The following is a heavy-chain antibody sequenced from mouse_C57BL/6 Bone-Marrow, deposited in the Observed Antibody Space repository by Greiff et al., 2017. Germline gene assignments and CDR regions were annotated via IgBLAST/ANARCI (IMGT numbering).Heavy chain of an antibody. CDR1: GYAFSSSW. V-gene: IGHV1-82*01. CDR2: IYPGDGDT. D-gene: IGHD1-1*01. CDR3: APLYYYGSSPYAMDY. J-gene: IGHJ4*01. Sequence: QVQLQQSGPELVKPGASVKISCKASGYAFSSSWMNWVKQRPGKGLEWIGRIYPGDGDTNYNGKFKGKATLTADKSSSTAYMQLSSLTSEDSAVYFCAPLYYYGSSPYAMDYWGQGTSVTVSS.